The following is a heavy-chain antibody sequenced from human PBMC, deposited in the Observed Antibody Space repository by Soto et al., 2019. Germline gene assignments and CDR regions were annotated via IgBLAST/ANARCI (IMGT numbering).Heavy chain of an antibody. V-gene: IGHV4-4*02. J-gene: IGHJ4*02. CDR3: ARLVYDTRLNYMYFDF. CDR2: IFHDGTA. Sequence: SETLSLTCAVSGVSISSGNWWTWVRQSPQRGLEYIGEIFHDGTANYYPSFERRVAISVDTFKNQFSLKLTSVTAADTAIYFCARLVYDTRLNYMYFDFWGQGTLVTVSS. CDR1: GVSISSGNW. D-gene: IGHD3-10*01.